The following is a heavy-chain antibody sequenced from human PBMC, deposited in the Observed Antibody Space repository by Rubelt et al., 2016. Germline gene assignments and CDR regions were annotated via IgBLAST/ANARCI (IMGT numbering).Heavy chain of an antibody. D-gene: IGHD3-9*01. CDR3: ARDQYYDILTGYWAY. CDR1: GYTLTSYA. CDR2: INAGNGNT. V-gene: IGHV1-3*01. Sequence: QVQLLQSGAEVQKPGASVKVSCKASGYTLTSYAMHWVRQAPGQRLEWMGWINAGNGNTKYSQKFQGRVTITRDTSASTAYMELSSLRSEDTAVYYCARDQYYDILTGYWAYWGQGTLVTVSS. J-gene: IGHJ4*02.